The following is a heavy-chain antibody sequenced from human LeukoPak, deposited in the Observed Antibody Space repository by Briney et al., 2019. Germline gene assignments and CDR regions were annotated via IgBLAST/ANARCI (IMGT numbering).Heavy chain of an antibody. CDR2: ISRSSTYI. D-gene: IGHD6-19*01. CDR3: ARVEKNGWDFDH. Sequence: GGSLRLSCAASGLTFSSYNMNWVRQAPGKGLEWVSSISRSSTYISYADSVKGRFTISRDNAKNSLYLQMNSLRAEDTAVYYCARVEKNGWDFDHWGQGTLVTVSS. J-gene: IGHJ4*02. V-gene: IGHV3-21*01. CDR1: GLTFSSYN.